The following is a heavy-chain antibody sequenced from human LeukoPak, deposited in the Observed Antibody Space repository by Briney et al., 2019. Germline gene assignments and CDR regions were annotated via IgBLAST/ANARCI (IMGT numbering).Heavy chain of an antibody. CDR2: ISYDGSNK. CDR3: ASPISGYDAFDI. Sequence: GGSLRLSCAASGFTFSSYGMHWVRQAPGKGLEWVAVISYDGSNKYYADSVKGRFTISRDNSKNTLYLQMNSLRAEDTAVYYCASPISGYDAFDIWGQGTMVTVSS. J-gene: IGHJ3*02. V-gene: IGHV3-30*03. CDR1: GFTFSSYG. D-gene: IGHD5-12*01.